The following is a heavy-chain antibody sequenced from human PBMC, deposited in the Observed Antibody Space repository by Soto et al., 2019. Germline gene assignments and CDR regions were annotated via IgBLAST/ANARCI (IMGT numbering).Heavy chain of an antibody. V-gene: IGHV4-39*01. CDR2: IFYSGST. Sequence: SETLSLTCHVSGGSISTSRSYWAWIRQPPGKGLEWLANIFYSGSTYYNPSLASRVTVSVDTSKNEFSLKLRSVTAADTAVYYCARQPTTGDTDLWFDPWGQGTLVTVSS. D-gene: IGHD2-21*01. J-gene: IGHJ5*02. CDR3: ARQPTTGDTDLWFDP. CDR1: GGSISTSRSY.